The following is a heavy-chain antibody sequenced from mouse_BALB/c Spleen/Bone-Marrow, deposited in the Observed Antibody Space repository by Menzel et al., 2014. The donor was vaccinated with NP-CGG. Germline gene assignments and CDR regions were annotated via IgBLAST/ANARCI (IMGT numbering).Heavy chain of an antibody. D-gene: IGHD1-1*02. V-gene: IGHV2-9*02. CDR1: GFSLTSYG. CDR2: IWAGGST. Sequence: VKLMESGPGLVAPSQSLSITCTVSGFSLTSYGVHWVRQPPGKGLEWLGVIWAGGSTNYNSALMSRLGISKDNSKSQVFLKMNSLQTDDTAMYYCARDGVYGSHYYAMDYWGQGTSVTVSS. CDR3: ARDGVYGSHYYAMDY. J-gene: IGHJ4*01.